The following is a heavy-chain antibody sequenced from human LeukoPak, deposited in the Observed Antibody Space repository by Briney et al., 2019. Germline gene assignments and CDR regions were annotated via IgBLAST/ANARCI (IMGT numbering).Heavy chain of an antibody. CDR3: AKSRGGSYYSSLDY. CDR1: GFTFSSYA. J-gene: IGHJ4*02. Sequence: GESLRLSCAVSGFTFSSYAMSWVRRAPGMGPEWVSSIIGSGGSTYYADSVKGRFTISRDNSKNTLFLQMNSLRVEDTALYYCAKSRGGSYYSSLDYWGQGTLVTVSS. CDR2: IIGSGGST. V-gene: IGHV3-23*01. D-gene: IGHD2-15*01.